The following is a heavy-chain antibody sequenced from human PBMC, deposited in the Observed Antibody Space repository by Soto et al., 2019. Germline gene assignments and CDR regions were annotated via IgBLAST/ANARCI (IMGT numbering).Heavy chain of an antibody. D-gene: IGHD1-7*01. CDR3: ARDNWNSY. J-gene: IGHJ4*01. CDR1: GFTFSSYW. V-gene: IGHV3-74*01. Sequence: EVQLVESGGGLVQPGGSVRLSCAASGFTFSSYWMHWVRQAPGKGLMWVSRIHNDGSTTRYADSLKGRFTISRDNAKNTLYLQMSSLRVEDTAVYYCARDNWNSYWGQGTLVTVSS. CDR2: IHNDGSTT.